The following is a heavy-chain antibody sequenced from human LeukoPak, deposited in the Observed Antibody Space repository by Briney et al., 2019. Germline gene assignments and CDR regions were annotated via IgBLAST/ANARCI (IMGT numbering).Heavy chain of an antibody. D-gene: IGHD3-10*01. J-gene: IGHJ4*02. CDR2: ISDSVTT. CDR3: AARGQASSLSSFEY. V-gene: IGHV4-61*01. CDR1: GGSVSSGTFD. Sequence: SETLSLTCTVTGGSVSSGTFDWIWIRQPPGKGLEWIGYISDSVTTKYSPSLKTRVTISVDTSKNQFSLKLRSVTAADTAVYYCAARGQASSLSSFEYWGQGTLVTVSS.